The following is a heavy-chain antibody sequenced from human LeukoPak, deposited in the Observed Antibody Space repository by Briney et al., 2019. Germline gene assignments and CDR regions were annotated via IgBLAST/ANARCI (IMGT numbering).Heavy chain of an antibody. Sequence: PSETLSLTCTVSGGSISSSSYYWGWIRQPPGKGLEWIGSIYYSGSTYYNPSLKSRVTISVDTSKNQFSLKLSSVTAADTAVYYCARDRGVVVRDDAFDIWGQGTMVTVSS. CDR3: ARDRGVVVRDDAFDI. J-gene: IGHJ3*02. V-gene: IGHV4-39*07. D-gene: IGHD3-22*01. CDR2: IYYSGST. CDR1: GGSISSSSYY.